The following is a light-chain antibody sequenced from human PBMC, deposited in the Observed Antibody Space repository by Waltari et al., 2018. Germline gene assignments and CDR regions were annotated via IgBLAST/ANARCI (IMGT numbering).Light chain of an antibody. V-gene: IGLV3-21*02. Sequence: SSVLTQAPSVSVAPGQTATVTCGGDNIGGRSVHWYQQRPGRAPVLVVYLDSARPSGIPDRFPGSKAGNAATLTISRVEAGDEADYYCHVWDGKTVMFGGGTKLTVL. J-gene: IGLJ3*02. CDR1: NIGGRS. CDR3: HVWDGKTVM. CDR2: LDS.